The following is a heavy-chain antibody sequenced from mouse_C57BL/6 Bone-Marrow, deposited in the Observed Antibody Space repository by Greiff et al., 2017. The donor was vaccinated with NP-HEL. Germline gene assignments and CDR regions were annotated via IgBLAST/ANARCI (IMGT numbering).Heavy chain of an antibody. J-gene: IGHJ2*01. V-gene: IGHV1-69*01. CDR3: ARSTNFFDY. Sequence: MPGQGLEWIGEIDPSDSYTNYNQKFKGKSTLTVDKSSSTAYMQLSSLTSEDSAVYYCARSTNFFDYWGQGTTLTVSS. D-gene: IGHD6-1*01. CDR2: IDPSDSYT.